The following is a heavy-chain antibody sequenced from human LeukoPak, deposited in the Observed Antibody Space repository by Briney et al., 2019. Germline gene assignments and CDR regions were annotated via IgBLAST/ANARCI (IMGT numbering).Heavy chain of an antibody. CDR3: ARDMYYYDSSGYPEGYYGMDV. Sequence: SQTLSLTCAISGDSVSSNSAARNWIRQSPSRGLEWLGRTYYRSKWYNDYAVSVKSRITINPDTSKNQFSLQLNSVTPEDTAVYYCARDMYYYDSSGYPEGYYGMDVWGQGTTVTVSS. V-gene: IGHV6-1*01. D-gene: IGHD3-22*01. CDR1: GDSVSSNSAA. J-gene: IGHJ6*02. CDR2: TYYRSKWYN.